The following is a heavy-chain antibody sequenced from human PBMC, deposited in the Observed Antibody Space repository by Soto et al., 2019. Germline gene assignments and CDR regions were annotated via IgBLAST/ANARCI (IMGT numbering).Heavy chain of an antibody. CDR1: GFIFSSYS. CDR2: ISNDGSNK. CDR3: AGDQFLDAFDI. J-gene: IGHJ3*02. D-gene: IGHD2-21*01. Sequence: QVQLVESGGGVVQPGRSLRLSCAASGFIFSSYSMHWVRQAPGKGLEWVAIISNDGSNKYYVDSVKGRFTISRDNSNNTLSLQMNSLRAEDTAVYYCAGDQFLDAFDIWGQGTMVTVSS. V-gene: IGHV3-30-3*01.